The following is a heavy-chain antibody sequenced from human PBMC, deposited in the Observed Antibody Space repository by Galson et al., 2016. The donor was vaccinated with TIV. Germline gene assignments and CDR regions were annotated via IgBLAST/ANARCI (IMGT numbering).Heavy chain of an antibody. CDR3: SKDRSHSRGSSFYSFPMDV. Sequence: SLRLSCAASGFTFNTYAMTWVRQAPGKGLEWISDISGISPSGGSTHYADSVKGRFTISRDNSKNNLFLEMNALTVEDTGVYYCSKDRSHSRGSSFYSFPMDVWGQGTAVTVSS. D-gene: IGHD6-19*01. CDR2: ISGISPSGGST. J-gene: IGHJ6*02. V-gene: IGHV3-23*01. CDR1: GFTFNTYA.